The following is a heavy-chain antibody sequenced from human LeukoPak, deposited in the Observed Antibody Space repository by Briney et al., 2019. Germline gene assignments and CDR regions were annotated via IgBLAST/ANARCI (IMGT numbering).Heavy chain of an antibody. CDR1: GGSISSYS. CDR2: IYYSGST. CDR3: AKAQPYDSSGFAFDI. V-gene: IGHV4-59*12. Sequence: SETLSLTCTVSGGSISSYSWSWIRQPPGKGLEWIGYIYYSGSTYYNPSLKSRVTISVDTSKNQFSLKLSSVTAADTAVYYCAKAQPYDSSGFAFDIWGQGTMATVSS. D-gene: IGHD3-22*01. J-gene: IGHJ3*02.